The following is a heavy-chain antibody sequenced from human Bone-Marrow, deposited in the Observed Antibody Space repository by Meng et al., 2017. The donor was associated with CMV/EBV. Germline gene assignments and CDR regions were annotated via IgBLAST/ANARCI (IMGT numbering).Heavy chain of an antibody. D-gene: IGHD1-26*01. V-gene: IGHV2-70*20. CDR2: IDWDDDK. CDR1: GFSLNTSGMC. Sequence: SGPTLVKPTQTLTLTCTFSGFSLNTSGMCVGWVRQPPGKALEWLAVIDWDDDKYYSTSLTTRLTISKDTSKSQVVLTMTNMAPVDTATYYCARTDLGGAPLYFDSWGRGTLVTVSS. CDR3: ARTDLGGAPLYFDS. J-gene: IGHJ4*02.